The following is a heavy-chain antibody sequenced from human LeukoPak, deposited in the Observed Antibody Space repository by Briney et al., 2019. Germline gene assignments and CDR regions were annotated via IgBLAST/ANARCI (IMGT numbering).Heavy chain of an antibody. CDR1: GFTFSRYT. Sequence: GGSLRLSCAASGFTFSRYTMSWVRQAPGKGLEWVSTISVSGGTTYYADPVKGRFTISRDNSKNTRYLQMNSLRAEDTAVYYCAKASFYYYDSSGYPFGPSDYWGRGTLVTVSS. CDR2: ISVSGGTT. D-gene: IGHD3-22*01. CDR3: AKASFYYYDSSGYPFGPSDY. J-gene: IGHJ4*02. V-gene: IGHV3-23*01.